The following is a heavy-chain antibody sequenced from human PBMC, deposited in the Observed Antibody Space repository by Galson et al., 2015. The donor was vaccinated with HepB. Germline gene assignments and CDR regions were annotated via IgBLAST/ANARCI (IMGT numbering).Heavy chain of an antibody. CDR2: ISGSGDST. CDR1: GFIISSYG. D-gene: IGHD6-19*01. CDR3: AKDGGSGWLYSWFDP. Sequence: SLRLSCAASGFIISSYGMSWVRQTPGKGLDWVSGISGSGDSTHYADSVKGRLTISRDNSKNTVYLQMNSLRPEDTAVYYCAKDGGSGWLYSWFDPWGQGTLVTVSS. V-gene: IGHV3-23*01. J-gene: IGHJ5*02.